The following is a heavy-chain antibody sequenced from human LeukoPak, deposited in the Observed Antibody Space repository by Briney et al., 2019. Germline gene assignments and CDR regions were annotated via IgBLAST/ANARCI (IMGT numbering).Heavy chain of an antibody. Sequence: SETLSLTCTVSGGSISSSSYYWGWIRQPPGKGLEWIGSIYYSGSTYYNPSLKSRVTISVDTSKNQFSLKLSSVTAADTAVYYCASGRYYYDSSGYYYRNALDIWGQGTMVTVSS. D-gene: IGHD3-22*01. CDR2: IYYSGST. CDR1: GGSISSSSYY. CDR3: ASGRYYYDSSGYYYRNALDI. J-gene: IGHJ3*02. V-gene: IGHV4-39*07.